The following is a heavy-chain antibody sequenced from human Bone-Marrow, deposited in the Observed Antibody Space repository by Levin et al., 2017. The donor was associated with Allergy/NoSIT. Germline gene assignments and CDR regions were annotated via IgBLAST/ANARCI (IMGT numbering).Heavy chain of an antibody. CDR2: IYSGGKT. CDR1: KFPVSGNY. J-gene: IGHJ3*02. V-gene: IGHV3-66*01. CDR3: GSSLRRPFDM. Sequence: LSLTCAASKFPVSGNYMHWVRQAPGKGLEWVSVIYSGGKTYYADSVRGRFTISRDSSKTTLYLQMNSLRAGDTGVYYCGSSLRRPFDMWGQGTMVTVSS. D-gene: IGHD3-10*01.